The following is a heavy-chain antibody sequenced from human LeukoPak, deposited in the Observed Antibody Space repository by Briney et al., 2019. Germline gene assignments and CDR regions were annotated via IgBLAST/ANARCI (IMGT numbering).Heavy chain of an antibody. CDR2: ISSSSSYI. Sequence: PGGSLRLSCAAPGFTFSSYSMNWVRQAPGKGLEWVSSISSSSSYIYYADSVKGRFTISRDNAKNSLYLQMNSLRAEDTAVYYCARVVVVPAPGGAFDPWGQGTLVTVSS. J-gene: IGHJ5*02. CDR3: ARVVVVPAPGGAFDP. D-gene: IGHD2-2*01. CDR1: GFTFSSYS. V-gene: IGHV3-21*01.